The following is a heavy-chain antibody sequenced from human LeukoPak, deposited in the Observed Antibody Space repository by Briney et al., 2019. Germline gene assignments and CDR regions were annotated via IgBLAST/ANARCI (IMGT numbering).Heavy chain of an antibody. CDR1: GFTFSSYG. CDR3: AKEMAVADPIFDY. CDR2: ISYDGSNK. J-gene: IGHJ4*02. D-gene: IGHD6-19*01. V-gene: IGHV3-30*18. Sequence: GGSLRLSCAASGFTFSSYGMHWVRQAPGKGLEWVAVISYDGSNKYYADSVKGRFTISRDNSKNTLYLQMNSLRAEDTAVYYCAKEMAVADPIFDYWGQGTLVTVSS.